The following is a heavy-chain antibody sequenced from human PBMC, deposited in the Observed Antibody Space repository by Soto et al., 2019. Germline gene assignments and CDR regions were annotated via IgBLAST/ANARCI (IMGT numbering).Heavy chain of an antibody. CDR2: INPNSGGT. V-gene: IGHV1-2*02. CDR3: AKREPTTGYFDH. Sequence: ASAKPSWNSSGYALADKSMHWVHQDTRQGLEWMGWINPNSGGTNYAQKFQGRVTMTRDTSITTAYMELNWLRSDDTAVYYCAKREPTTGYFDHWCQGALVNV. J-gene: IGHJ4*02. D-gene: IGHD1-1*01. CDR1: GYALADKS.